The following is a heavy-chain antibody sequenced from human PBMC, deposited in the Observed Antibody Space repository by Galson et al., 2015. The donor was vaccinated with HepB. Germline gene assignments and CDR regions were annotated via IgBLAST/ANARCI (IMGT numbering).Heavy chain of an antibody. CDR2: ISAYNGYT. J-gene: IGHJ6*02. CDR3: ARDTPENCSDTNCYSPYFYNGMDV. D-gene: IGHD2-2*01. Sequence: SVKVSCKASGYTFGIYGISWVRQAPGQGLEWLGWISAYNGYTKYAQKLQDRITMTTDTSTSTANMELRSLMSDDTAMYYCARDTPENCSDTNCYSPYFYNGMDVWGQGTTVIVSS. V-gene: IGHV1-18*01. CDR1: GYTFGIYG.